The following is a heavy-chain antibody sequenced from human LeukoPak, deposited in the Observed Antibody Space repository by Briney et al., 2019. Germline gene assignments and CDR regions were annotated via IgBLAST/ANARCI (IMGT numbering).Heavy chain of an antibody. V-gene: IGHV4-34*01. CDR3: ARGRAPNAVPAYYYYGMDV. CDR1: GGSFSGYY. CDR2: INHSGST. J-gene: IGHJ6*04. Sequence: SETLSLTCAVYGGSFSGYYWSWIRQPPGKGLEWIGEINHSGSTNYNPSLKSRVTISVDTSKNQFSLKLSSVTAADTAVYYCARGRAPNAVPAYYYYGMDVWGKGTTVTVSS. D-gene: IGHD2-2*01.